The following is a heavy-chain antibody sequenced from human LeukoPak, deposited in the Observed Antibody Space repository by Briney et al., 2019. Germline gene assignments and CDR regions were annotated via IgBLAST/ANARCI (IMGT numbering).Heavy chain of an antibody. J-gene: IGHJ4*02. CDR2: INWNGGST. V-gene: IGHV3-20*04. CDR1: GFTFSSHL. D-gene: IGHD3-3*01. CDR3: ARSLFDDFWSGYYSFDY. Sequence: GGSLRLSCAASGFTFSSHLMHWVRQAQGTGLEWVSGINWNGGSTGYADSVKGRFTISRDNAKNSLYLQMNSLRAEDTALYYCARSLFDDFWSGYYSFDYWGQGTLVTVSS.